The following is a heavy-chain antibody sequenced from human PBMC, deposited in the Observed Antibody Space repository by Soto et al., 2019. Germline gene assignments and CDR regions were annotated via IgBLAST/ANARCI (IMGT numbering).Heavy chain of an antibody. Sequence: GGSLRLSCAASGFTFSSYSMNWVRQAPGKGLEWVSSIRSSSSYIYYADSVKGRFTISRDNAKNSLYLQMNSLRAEDTAVYYCARGGGYSGYDYRYDAFDIWGQGTMVTVSS. J-gene: IGHJ3*02. V-gene: IGHV3-21*01. CDR1: GFTFSSYS. CDR2: IRSSSSYI. CDR3: ARGGGYSGYDYRYDAFDI. D-gene: IGHD5-12*01.